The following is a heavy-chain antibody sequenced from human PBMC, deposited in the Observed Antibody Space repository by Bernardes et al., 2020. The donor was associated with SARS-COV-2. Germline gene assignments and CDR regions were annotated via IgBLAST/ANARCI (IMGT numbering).Heavy chain of an antibody. V-gene: IGHV4-59*08. D-gene: IGHD5-18*01. CDR1: GGSISSYY. J-gene: IGHJ4*02. CDR2: IYYSGST. CDR3: ARQSSYGPEGVGDFDY. Sequence: SETLSLTCTVSGGSISSYYWSWIRQRPGKGLEWIGYIYYSGSTNYNPSLKSRVTISVDTSKNQFSLKLSSVTAADTAVYYCARQSSYGPEGVGDFDYWGQGTLVTVSS.